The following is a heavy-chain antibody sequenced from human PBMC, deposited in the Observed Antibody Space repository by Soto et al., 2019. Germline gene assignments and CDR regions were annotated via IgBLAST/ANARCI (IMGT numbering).Heavy chain of an antibody. CDR2: IIPIFGTA. CDR1: GGTFSSYA. J-gene: IGHJ4*02. CDR3: ARDSQYYGGDGYNHPPGLCYFDY. Sequence: ASVKVSCKASGGTFSSYAISWVRQAPGQGLEWMGGIIPIFGTANYAQKFQGRVTITADESTSTAYMELSSLRSEDTAVYYCARDSQYYGGDGYNHPPGLCYFDYWGQGTLVTVSS. D-gene: IGHD3-3*01. V-gene: IGHV1-69*13.